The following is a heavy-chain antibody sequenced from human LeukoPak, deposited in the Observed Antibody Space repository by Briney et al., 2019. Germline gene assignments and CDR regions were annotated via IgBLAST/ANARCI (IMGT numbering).Heavy chain of an antibody. Sequence: PGGSLRLSCAAPGFTFDEYAMNWVRQAPGKGLEWVSYISTSGTTIYYADSVRGRFTISRDNAQNSLHLQIDTLRAEDTALYYCARDMSRLPLVDWGQGTLVTVSS. CDR1: GFTFDEYA. D-gene: IGHD2-15*01. V-gene: IGHV3-48*03. CDR3: ARDMSRLPLVD. J-gene: IGHJ4*02. CDR2: ISTSGTTI.